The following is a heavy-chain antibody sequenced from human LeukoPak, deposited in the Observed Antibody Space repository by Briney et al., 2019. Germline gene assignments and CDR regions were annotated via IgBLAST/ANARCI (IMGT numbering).Heavy chain of an antibody. J-gene: IGHJ4*02. Sequence: GGSLRLSCAASGFTFSSYWMSWVRQAPGKGLEWVSAISGSGGSTYYADSVKGRFTISRDNAKNSLYLQMNSLRAEDTAVYYCAKGAIAARPLDYWGQGTLVTVSS. CDR2: ISGSGGST. V-gene: IGHV3-23*01. D-gene: IGHD6-6*01. CDR1: GFTFSSYW. CDR3: AKGAIAARPLDY.